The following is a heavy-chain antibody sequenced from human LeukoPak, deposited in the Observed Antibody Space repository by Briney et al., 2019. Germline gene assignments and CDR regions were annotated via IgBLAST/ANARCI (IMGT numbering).Heavy chain of an antibody. CDR2: INPSAGGT. CDR3: ARALEDYSGHDYGLDY. CDR1: GHTLSTYY. V-gene: IGHV1-46*01. Sequence: KASGHTLSTYYMHWVRQAPGQGLDWMGIINPSAGGTSYAQKFQGRVTMTRDTSTSTVYMELSSLRSEDTAVYYCARALEDYSGHDYGLDYWGQGTLVTVSS. D-gene: IGHD5-12*01. J-gene: IGHJ4*02.